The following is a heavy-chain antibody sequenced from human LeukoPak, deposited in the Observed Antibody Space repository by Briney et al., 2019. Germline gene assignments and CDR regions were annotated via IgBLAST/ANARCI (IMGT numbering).Heavy chain of an antibody. CDR1: GFTVSRSF. J-gene: IGHJ3*02. D-gene: IGHD2-8*01. Sequence: GGSLRLSCVASGFTVSRSFMSWVRQTPGKGLEWVSVIYTDGSTYYTDSVKGRFTISRDNSKNTLRLQMNSLRDEDTAVYYCARGQGTSGYAFDIWGQGTMVTVSS. CDR2: IYTDGST. V-gene: IGHV3-53*01. CDR3: ARGQGTSGYAFDI.